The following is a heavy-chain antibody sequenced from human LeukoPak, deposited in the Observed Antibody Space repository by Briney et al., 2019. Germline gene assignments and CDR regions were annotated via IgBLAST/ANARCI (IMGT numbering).Heavy chain of an antibody. D-gene: IGHD3-3*01. CDR3: AKGLSDFWSGYLGFDY. CDR1: GFTFDDYA. Sequence: GGSLRLSCAASGFTFDDYAMHWVRQAPGKGLEWVSGISWNSGSIGYADSVKGRFTISRDSAKNSLYLQMNSLRAEDTALYYCAKGLSDFWSGYLGFDYWGQGTLVTVSS. J-gene: IGHJ4*02. CDR2: ISWNSGSI. V-gene: IGHV3-9*01.